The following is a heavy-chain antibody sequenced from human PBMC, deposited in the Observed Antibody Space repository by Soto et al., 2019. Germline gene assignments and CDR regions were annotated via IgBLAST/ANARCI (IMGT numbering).Heavy chain of an antibody. V-gene: IGHV3-23*01. J-gene: IGHJ4*02. CDR2: ISGSGGST. CDR1: GFTFSSYA. CDR3: AKGTWIQLWLAFDY. D-gene: IGHD5-18*01. Sequence: PGGSLRLSCAASGFTFSSYAMSWVRQAPGKGLEWVSAISGSGGSTYNADSVKGRFTISRDNSKNTLYLQMNSLRAEDTAVYYCAKGTWIQLWLAFDYWGQGTLVTVSS.